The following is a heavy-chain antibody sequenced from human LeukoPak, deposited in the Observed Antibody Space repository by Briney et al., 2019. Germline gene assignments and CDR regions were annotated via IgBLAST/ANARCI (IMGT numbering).Heavy chain of an antibody. D-gene: IGHD6-19*01. CDR2: INGGGDDT. CDR1: GFIFSTCA. V-gene: IGHV3-23*01. Sequence: PGGSLRLSCTASGFIFSTCAMNWVRHSPGKGLEWVSGINGGGDDTYYADSVKGRFTIFRDNSKNTLSLQMKGLRVEDRAIYYCAKDRFDSGWRLNDYWGQGTLVTVSS. CDR3: AKDRFDSGWRLNDY. J-gene: IGHJ4*02.